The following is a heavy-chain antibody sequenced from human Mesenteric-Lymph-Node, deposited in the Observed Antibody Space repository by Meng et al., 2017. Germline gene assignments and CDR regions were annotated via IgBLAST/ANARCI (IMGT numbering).Heavy chain of an antibody. CDR3: TRDITGDY. Sequence: EVQLVECGGGLVTPGGSLRLSCEGSGFTLSDHYMDWVRQAPGKGLEWVGRTRNKAKSYSTDYAASVKGRFTISRDEGKSSVYLQMNSLKTEDTAVYYCTRDITGDYWGQGTLVTVSS. CDR1: GFTLSDHY. CDR2: TRNKAKSYST. V-gene: IGHV3-72*01. D-gene: IGHD3-10*01. J-gene: IGHJ4*02.